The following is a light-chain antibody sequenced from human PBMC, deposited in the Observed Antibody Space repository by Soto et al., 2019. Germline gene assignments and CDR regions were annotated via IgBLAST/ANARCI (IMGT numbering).Light chain of an antibody. V-gene: IGLV2-8*01. J-gene: IGLJ1*01. CDR3: TSHAGSNNYV. Sequence: QSALTQPPSASGSPGQSVTISCTGTRSDVGGYNYVSWYQQHPGKAPKLIISEVSKRPSGVPDRFSGSKSGNTASLTVSGLQAEYEADYSCTSHAGSNNYVFGTGTKLTVL. CDR1: RSDVGGYNY. CDR2: EVS.